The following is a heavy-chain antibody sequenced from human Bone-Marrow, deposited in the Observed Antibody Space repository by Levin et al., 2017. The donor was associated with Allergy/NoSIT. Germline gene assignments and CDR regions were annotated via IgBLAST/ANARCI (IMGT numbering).Heavy chain of an antibody. D-gene: IGHD6-19*01. CDR3: ARDPEQWLVQVRYFDF. CDR1: GFTFSLYG. CDR2: IWYDGRNK. Sequence: GGSLRLSCAASGFTFSLYGMNWVRQAPGKGLEWVAVIWYDGRNKFYADSVKGRFTISRDNTKNTVSLQMNSLRVEDTAVYYCARDPEQWLVQVRYFDFWGQGAQVTVSS. V-gene: IGHV3-33*01. J-gene: IGHJ4*02.